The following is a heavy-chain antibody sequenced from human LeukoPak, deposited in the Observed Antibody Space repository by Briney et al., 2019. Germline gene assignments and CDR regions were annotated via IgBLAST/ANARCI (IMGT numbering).Heavy chain of an antibody. V-gene: IGHV3-30*04. CDR3: ARGGSYSGNWFDP. J-gene: IGHJ5*02. Sequence: PSGGSLRLSCAASEFTFSNYAIHWVRQAPGKGLEWVTVISYDGSNTYYADSVKGRFTISRDNSKNTLYLQMNSLRAEGTAVYYCARGGSYSGNWFDPWGQGTLVTVSS. CDR1: EFTFSNYA. CDR2: ISYDGSNT. D-gene: IGHD1-26*01.